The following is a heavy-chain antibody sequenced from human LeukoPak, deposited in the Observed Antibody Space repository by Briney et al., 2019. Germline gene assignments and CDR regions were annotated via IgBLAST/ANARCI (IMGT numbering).Heavy chain of an antibody. J-gene: IGHJ3*02. V-gene: IGHV4-59*08. D-gene: IGHD3-10*01. CDR1: GGSISSYY. Sequence: SETLSLTCTVSGGSISSYYWSWIRQPPGKGLEWIGYIYYSGSTNYNPSLKSRVTISVDTSKNQFSLKLSSVTAADTAVYYCARLSYGSASYSDAFDIWGQGTMVTVSS. CDR2: IYYSGST. CDR3: ARLSYGSASYSDAFDI.